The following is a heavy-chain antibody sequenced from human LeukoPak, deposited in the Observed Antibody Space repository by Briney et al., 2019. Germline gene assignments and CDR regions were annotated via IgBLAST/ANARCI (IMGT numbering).Heavy chain of an antibody. CDR3: ARMCSGGSCYGAFDI. CDR2: VYHSGAT. J-gene: IGHJ3*02. Sequence: SETLSLTCTVSDYSISNGYFWAWMRQPPGKGLEWIGSVYHSGATYYIPSLQSRVTISVDTSKNQFSLRLTSVTAADTAVYYCARMCSGGSCYGAFDIWGQGTMVTVSS. V-gene: IGHV4-38-2*02. CDR1: DYSISNGYF. D-gene: IGHD2-15*01.